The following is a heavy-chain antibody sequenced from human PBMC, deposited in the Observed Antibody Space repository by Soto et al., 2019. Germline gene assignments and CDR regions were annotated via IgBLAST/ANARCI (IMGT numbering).Heavy chain of an antibody. CDR1: GGSFSGYY. CDR2: INHSGST. V-gene: IGHV4-34*01. Sequence: QVQLQQWGAGLLKPSETLSLTCAVYGGSFSGYYWSWXRQXPGKGLEWIGEINHSGSTNYNPSLKSRVXXXXXXXXXXXXXXXXXXXXXXXXXXXXXXXXXXXXXXXXXXXXXMDVWGKGTTVTVSS. J-gene: IGHJ6*03. CDR3: XXXXXXXXXXXXXXXXXMDV.